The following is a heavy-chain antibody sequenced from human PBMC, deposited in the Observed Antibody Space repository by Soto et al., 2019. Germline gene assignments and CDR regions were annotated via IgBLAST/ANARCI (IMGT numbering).Heavy chain of an antibody. CDR1: GGSFSGNY. CDR2: INDSGHT. Sequence: SETLSLTCAVYGGSFSGNYWSWIRQPPGEGLEWIGEINDSGHTKSNPSLKSRVTMSVDTSKHQFSLKLSSVTAADTAVYYCAHHSSRAFDYWGRGTLVTVSS. CDR3: AHHSSRAFDY. D-gene: IGHD6-13*01. V-gene: IGHV4-34*01. J-gene: IGHJ4*02.